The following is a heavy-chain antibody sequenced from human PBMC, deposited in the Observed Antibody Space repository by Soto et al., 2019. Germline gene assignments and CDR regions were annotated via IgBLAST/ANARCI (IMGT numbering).Heavy chain of an antibody. J-gene: IGHJ6*02. D-gene: IGHD3-9*01. CDR2: ISWDSGSI. CDR3: ARDTIGYILPTYSKVYYYAMDV. Sequence: GGSLRLSCAASGFIFDDYAMHWVRQAPGKGLEWVSGISWDSGSIIYADSVKGRFIISRDNANNSLYLQMNSLRAEDTALYYCARDTIGYILPTYSKVYYYAMDVWGQGTTVTVS. V-gene: IGHV3-9*01. CDR1: GFIFDDYA.